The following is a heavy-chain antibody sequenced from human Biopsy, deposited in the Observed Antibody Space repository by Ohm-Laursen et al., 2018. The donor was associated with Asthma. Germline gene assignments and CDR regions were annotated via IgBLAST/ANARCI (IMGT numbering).Heavy chain of an antibody. CDR1: GYNFISFA. J-gene: IGHJ3*01. CDR3: ARTYYDFLTGQVKDVFGV. D-gene: IGHD3-9*01. CDR2: VNTGNGDT. Sequence: GASVKVSCKASGYNFISFAIHWVRQAPGQRLEWMGWVNTGNGDTKYSQKLQGRVTITRDTSASTAYMELRSLRSEGTATYYCARTYYDFLTGQVKDVFGVWGQGTMVTVSS. V-gene: IGHV1-3*04.